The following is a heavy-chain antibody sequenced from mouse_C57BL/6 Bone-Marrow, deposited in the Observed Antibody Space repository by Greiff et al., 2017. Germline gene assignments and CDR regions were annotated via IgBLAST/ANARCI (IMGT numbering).Heavy chain of an antibody. CDR2: IYPGDGDT. D-gene: IGHD2-1*01. CDR3: ARARHDGKDVRYFDY. J-gene: IGHJ2*01. Sequence: VQLQQSGAELVKPGASVKISCKASGYAFSSYWMNWVKQRPGKGLEWIGQIYPGDGDTNYNGKFQGKATLTADKSSSTAYMQLSSLTSEDSAVYFCARARHDGKDVRYFDYWGQGTALTVSS. CDR1: GYAFSSYW. V-gene: IGHV1-80*01.